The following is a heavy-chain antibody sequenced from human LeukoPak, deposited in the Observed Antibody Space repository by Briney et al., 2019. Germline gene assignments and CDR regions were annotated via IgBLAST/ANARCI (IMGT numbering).Heavy chain of an antibody. CDR3: ATVDYYGSGNPFDP. J-gene: IGHJ5*02. CDR2: SGSGGNT. D-gene: IGHD3-10*01. CDR1: GLTFSSYA. Sequence: PGGSLRLSCAASGLTFSSYAMNWVRQAPGKGLEWVSASGSGGNTYYADSVKGRFTISRDNSKNTLYLQMNSLRAEDTAVYYCATVDYYGSGNPFDPWGQGTLVTVSS. V-gene: IGHV3-23*01.